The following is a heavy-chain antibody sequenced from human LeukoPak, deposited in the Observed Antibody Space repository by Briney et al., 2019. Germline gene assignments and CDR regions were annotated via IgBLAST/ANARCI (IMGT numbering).Heavy chain of an antibody. J-gene: IGHJ5*02. Sequence: GGSLRLSCAASGFTDSNDYMSWVRQAPGKGLEWVSVIYSGGSTYYADSVKGRFTISRDNSKNTLYLQMNSLRAEDTAVYHWARHDWFDPWGQGTLVTVSS. CDR2: IYSGGST. V-gene: IGHV3-53*01. CDR1: GFTDSNDY. CDR3: ARHDWFDP.